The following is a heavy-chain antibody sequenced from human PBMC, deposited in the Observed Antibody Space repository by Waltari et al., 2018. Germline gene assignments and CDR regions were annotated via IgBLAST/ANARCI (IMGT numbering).Heavy chain of an antibody. J-gene: IGHJ4*02. Sequence: QVQLQQWGAGLLKPSETLSLTCAVYGGSFSGYYWSWIRQPPGKGLEWIGEINHSGRTNYNPSLESRVTISVDTSKNQFSLKLSSVTAADTAVYYCARASHLVVYAFSRPFDYWGQGTLVTVSS. V-gene: IGHV4-34*01. CDR2: INHSGRT. CDR3: ARASHLVVYAFSRPFDY. CDR1: GGSFSGYY. D-gene: IGHD2-8*02.